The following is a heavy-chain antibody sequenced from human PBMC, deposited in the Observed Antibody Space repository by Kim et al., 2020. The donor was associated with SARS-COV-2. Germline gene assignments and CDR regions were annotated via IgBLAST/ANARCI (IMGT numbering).Heavy chain of an antibody. D-gene: IGHD6-19*01. J-gene: IGHJ4*02. V-gene: IGHV3-30*02. CDR3: AKDLSSGWYGGLDY. Sequence: ADSVKGRFTISRDNSKNTLYLQMNSLRAEDTAVYYCAKDLSSGWYGGLDYWGQGTLVTVSS.